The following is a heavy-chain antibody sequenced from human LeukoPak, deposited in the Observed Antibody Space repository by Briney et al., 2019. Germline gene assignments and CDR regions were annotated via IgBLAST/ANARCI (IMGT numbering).Heavy chain of an antibody. CDR3: ARDHRYAFDN. CDR1: GFNFIDYS. D-gene: IGHD5-12*01. Sequence: GGSQRLSCAASGFNFIDYSMNWVRQAPGKGLEWISYIGISSGNTKYADSVKGRFTISRDKARNSLYLQMNSLRVEDTAVYYCARDHRYAFDNWGHGTLVTVSS. V-gene: IGHV3-48*01. CDR2: IGISSGNT. J-gene: IGHJ4*01.